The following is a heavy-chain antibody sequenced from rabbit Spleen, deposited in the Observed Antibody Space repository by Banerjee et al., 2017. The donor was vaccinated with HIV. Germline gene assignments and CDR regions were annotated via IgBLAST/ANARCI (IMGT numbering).Heavy chain of an antibody. CDR3: ARDSAGREDFNL. CDR2: IYGGSSGST. D-gene: IGHD4-2*01. J-gene: IGHJ4*01. Sequence: QSLEESGGDLVKPGASLTLTCKASGFDFSRNYYMSWVRQAPGKGLEWIACIYGGSSGSTWYATWAKGRFTISKASSTTVTLQLSSLTAADTATYFCARDSAGREDFNLWGPGTLVTVS. V-gene: IGHV1S40*01. CDR1: GFDFSRNYY.